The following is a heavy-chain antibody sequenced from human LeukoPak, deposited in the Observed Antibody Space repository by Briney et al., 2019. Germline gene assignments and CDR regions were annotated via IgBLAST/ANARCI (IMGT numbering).Heavy chain of an antibody. CDR2: ISAYNGNT. J-gene: IGHJ4*02. Sequence: ASVKVSCKASGYTFTIYGITWVRHAPGQGLEWTGWISAYNGNTNYAQKLQGRVTMTTDTSTSTAYMELRSLRSDDTAVYYCARGPSGSYFDYWGQGTLVTVCS. CDR3: ARGPSGSYFDY. D-gene: IGHD1-26*01. V-gene: IGHV1-18*01. CDR1: GYTFTIYG.